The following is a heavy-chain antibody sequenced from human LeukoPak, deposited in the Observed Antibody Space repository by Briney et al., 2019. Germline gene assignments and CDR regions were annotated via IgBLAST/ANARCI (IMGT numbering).Heavy chain of an antibody. CDR3: ARAVPPILVVPAASMGMDV. J-gene: IGHJ6*04. CDR2: IYYSGST. V-gene: IGHV4-30-4*08. Sequence: SETLSLTCTVSGGSISSGDYYWSWIRQPPGKGLEWIGYIYYSGSTYYNPSLKSRVTISVDTSKNQFSLKLSSVTAADTAVYYCARAVPPILVVPAASMGMDVWGKGTTVTVSS. CDR1: GGSISSGDYY. D-gene: IGHD2-2*01.